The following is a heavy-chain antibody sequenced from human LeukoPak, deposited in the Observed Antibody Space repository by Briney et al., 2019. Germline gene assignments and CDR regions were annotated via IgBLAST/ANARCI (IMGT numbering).Heavy chain of an antibody. V-gene: IGHV3-30*02. D-gene: IGHD1-26*01. J-gene: IGHJ4*02. CDR1: GFTFSSYA. CDR2: IRYDGSNK. Sequence: TGGSLRLSCAASGFTFSSYAMSWVRQAPGKGLEWVAFIRYDGSNKYYADSVKGRFTISRDNSKNTLYLQMNSLRAEDTAVYYCAKDRTVGAATGFDYWGQGTLVTVSS. CDR3: AKDRTVGAATGFDY.